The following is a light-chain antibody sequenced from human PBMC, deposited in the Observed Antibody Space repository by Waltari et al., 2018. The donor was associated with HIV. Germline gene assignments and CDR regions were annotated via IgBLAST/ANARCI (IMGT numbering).Light chain of an antibody. V-gene: IGLV3-1*01. Sequence: SYELTQTPSVSVSPGQTVSITCSGDILVNTSASWYQQNPGQSPVLVIYEDTNRPSGIPERFSGSKSGKTATLTISGSQAMDEADYYCQTWDTTTAYVFGIGTKVTV. CDR3: QTWDTTTAYV. CDR1: ILVNTS. J-gene: IGLJ1*01. CDR2: EDT.